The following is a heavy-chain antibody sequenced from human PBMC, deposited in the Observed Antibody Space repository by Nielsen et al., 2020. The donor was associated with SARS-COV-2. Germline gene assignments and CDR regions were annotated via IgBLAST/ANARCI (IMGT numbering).Heavy chain of an antibody. CDR1: GFTFSIYT. V-gene: IGHV3-21*01. CDR2: ISSSSTYI. D-gene: IGHD3-10*01. Sequence: GESLKISCAASGFTFSIYTINWVRQAPGRGLEWVSSISSSSTYIYYADSVKGRFTISRDNAKNSLYLQMNSLRAEDTAVYYCARGGEGKLLWFGELVAHYGMDVWGQGTTVTVSS. CDR3: ARGGEGKLLWFGELVAHYGMDV. J-gene: IGHJ6*02.